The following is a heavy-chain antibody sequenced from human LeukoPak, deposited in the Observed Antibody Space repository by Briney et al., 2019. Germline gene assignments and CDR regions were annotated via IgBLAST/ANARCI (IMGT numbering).Heavy chain of an antibody. J-gene: IGHJ4*02. CDR3: AGRELVGAHDY. CDR1: GGSFSGYY. V-gene: IGHV4-34*01. Sequence: SETLSLTCAVYGGSFSGYYWSWICQPPGKGLEWIGEINHSGSTNYNPSLKSRVTISVDTSKNQFSLKLSSVTAADTAVYYCAGRELVGAHDYWGQGTLVTVSS. D-gene: IGHD1-26*01. CDR2: INHSGST.